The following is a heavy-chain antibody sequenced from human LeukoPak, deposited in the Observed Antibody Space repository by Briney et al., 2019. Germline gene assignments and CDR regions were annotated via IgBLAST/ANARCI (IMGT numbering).Heavy chain of an antibody. D-gene: IGHD7-27*01. CDR1: GGSISNYY. Sequence: SETLSLTCTVSGGSISNYYWSWIRQPPGKGLEWIGYIYYSGSTKYNPSLKSRVTISVDTSKNQFSLRLSSVTAADTAVYYCARANWGSSGWFDPWGQGTLVTVSS. CDR2: IYYSGST. J-gene: IGHJ5*02. CDR3: ARANWGSSGWFDP. V-gene: IGHV4-59*01.